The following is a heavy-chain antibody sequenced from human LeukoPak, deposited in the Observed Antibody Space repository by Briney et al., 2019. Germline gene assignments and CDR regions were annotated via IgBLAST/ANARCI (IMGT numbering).Heavy chain of an antibody. Sequence: PSETLSLTCAVYGGSFSGYYWSWIRQPPGKGLEWIGEINHSGSTNYNPSLKSRVTISVDTSKNQFSLKLSSVTAADTAVYYCARGREYDYVWGSYRPRPYYFDYWGQGTLVTVSS. D-gene: IGHD3-16*02. CDR3: ARGREYDYVWGSYRPRPYYFDY. CDR2: INHSGST. J-gene: IGHJ4*02. V-gene: IGHV4-34*01. CDR1: GGSFSGYY.